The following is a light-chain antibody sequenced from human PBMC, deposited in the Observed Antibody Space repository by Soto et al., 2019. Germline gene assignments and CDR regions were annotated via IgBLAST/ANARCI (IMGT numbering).Light chain of an antibody. CDR2: KAS. Sequence: DIQMTQSPSTLSASVGDRVTITCRASQSISSWLAWYQHKPGKAPKLLIYKASSLESGVPTRFSGGGSGTEFSLTIISLQTDDFATYYCEQYNSYPLTFGGGTKVEIK. J-gene: IGKJ4*01. CDR3: EQYNSYPLT. CDR1: QSISSW. V-gene: IGKV1-5*03.